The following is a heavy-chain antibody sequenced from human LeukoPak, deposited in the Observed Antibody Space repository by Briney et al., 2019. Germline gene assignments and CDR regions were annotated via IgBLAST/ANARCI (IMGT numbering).Heavy chain of an antibody. J-gene: IGHJ5*02. CDR1: GGTFSSYA. CDR2: IIPIFGTA. CDR3: AREKNDFLTNTRSIDP. D-gene: IGHD3-9*01. Sequence: ASVKVSCKASGGTFSSYAISWVRQAPGQGLEWMGGIIPIFGTANYAQKFQGRVTITTDESTSTAYMELSSLRSEDTAVYYCAREKNDFLTNTRSIDPWGQGTLVTVSS. V-gene: IGHV1-69*05.